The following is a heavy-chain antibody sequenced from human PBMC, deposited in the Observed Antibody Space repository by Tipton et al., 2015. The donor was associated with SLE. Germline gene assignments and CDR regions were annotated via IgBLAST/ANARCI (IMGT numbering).Heavy chain of an antibody. D-gene: IGHD3-16*01. J-gene: IGHJ4*02. Sequence: TLSLTCAVYGGSFSGNYWSWIRQPPGKGLEWIGEINHRGSTNYNPSLKSRVTISVDTSKNQFSLKLSSVTAADTAVYYCAREGGIGLDYWGQGTLVTVSS. CDR3: AREGGIGLDY. CDR2: INHRGST. CDR1: GGSFSGNY. V-gene: IGHV4-34*01.